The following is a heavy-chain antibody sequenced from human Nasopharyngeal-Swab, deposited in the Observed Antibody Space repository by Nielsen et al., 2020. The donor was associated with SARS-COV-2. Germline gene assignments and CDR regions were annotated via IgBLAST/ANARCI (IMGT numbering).Heavy chain of an antibody. CDR2: IYYSGST. CDR1: GGSVSSGSDY. V-gene: IGHV4-61*01. Sequence: GSLRLSCTVSGGSVSSGSDYWSWIRQPPGRGLEWIGYIYYSGSTNYNPSLKSRVTISVDTSKNQFSLKLSSVTAADTAVYYCARGFDYWGQGTLVTVSS. CDR3: ARGFDY. J-gene: IGHJ4*02.